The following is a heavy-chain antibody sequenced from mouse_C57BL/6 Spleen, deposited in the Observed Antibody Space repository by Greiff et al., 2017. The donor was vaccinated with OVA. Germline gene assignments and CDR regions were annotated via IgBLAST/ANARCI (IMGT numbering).Heavy chain of an antibody. Sequence: QVQLQQSGAELVRPGASVTLSCKASGYTFTDYEMHWVKQTPVHGLEWIGAIDPETGGTAYNQKFKGKAILTADKSSSTAYMELRSLTSEDSYGYYCNRYSDPRHYCAQGTPLTVSP. CDR3: NRYSDPRHY. V-gene: IGHV1-15*01. CDR1: GYTFTDYE. CDR2: IDPETGGT. D-gene: IGHD6-1*01. J-gene: IGHJ2*01.